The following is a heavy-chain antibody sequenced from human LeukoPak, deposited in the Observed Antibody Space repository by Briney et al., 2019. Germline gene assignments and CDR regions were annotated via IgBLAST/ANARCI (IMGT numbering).Heavy chain of an antibody. CDR1: GFTFSDYA. D-gene: IGHD6-19*01. J-gene: IGHJ2*01. CDR2: ISGSGGIT. Sequence: PGGSLRLSCAASGFTFSDYAMSWVRQAPGKGLEWVSGISGSGGITYYADSVKGRFTISRDNSRNTLHLQMNSLRADDTAVYYCTKANTAVAAFGYFDLWGRGTLVTVSS. V-gene: IGHV3-23*01. CDR3: TKANTAVAAFGYFDL.